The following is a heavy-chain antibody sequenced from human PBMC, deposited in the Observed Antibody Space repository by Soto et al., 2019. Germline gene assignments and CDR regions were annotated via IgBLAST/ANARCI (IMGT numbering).Heavy chain of an antibody. D-gene: IGHD3-16*01. CDR2: IGAGSGNR. CDR1: GYTFTTYP. CDR3: ARGCQGSSAHLASYYYGMDV. J-gene: IGHJ6*02. V-gene: IGHV1-3*01. Sequence: QVQLVQSGAEVKKPGASVKISCQASGYTFTTYPIHWVRQAPGQGLESMGWIGAGSGNRRFSQRFQGSVTIPIATPASTACMELSSLRSGDTAVYSCARGCQGSSAHLASYYYGMDVWGQGTTVIVSS.